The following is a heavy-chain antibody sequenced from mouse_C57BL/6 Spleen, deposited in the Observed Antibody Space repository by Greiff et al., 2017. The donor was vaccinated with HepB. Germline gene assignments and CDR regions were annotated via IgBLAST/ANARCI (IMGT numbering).Heavy chain of an antibody. J-gene: IGHJ2*01. CDR1: GYTFTSYW. D-gene: IGHD1-1*01. Sequence: QVQLQQPGAELVKPGASVKLSCKASGYTFTSYWMHWVKQRPGQGLEWIGMIHPNSGSTNYNEKFKSKATLTVDKSSSTAYMQLSSLTSEDSAVYYGARRDYGSSYDFDYWGQGTTLTVSS. CDR3: ARRDYGSSYDFDY. CDR2: IHPNSGST. V-gene: IGHV1-64*01.